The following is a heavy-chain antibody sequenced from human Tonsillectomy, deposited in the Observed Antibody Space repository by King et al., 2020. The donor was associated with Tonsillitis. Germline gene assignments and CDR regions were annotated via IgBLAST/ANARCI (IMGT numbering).Heavy chain of an antibody. D-gene: IGHD3-3*01. Sequence: VQLVESGGGVVQPGRSLRLSCAASGFTFSSYGIHWVRQAPGKGLEWVAVISYDGSHKYYADSVKGRFTISRDNSKNTLYLQMNSLRAEDTAVYYCANFLRILDYWGQGTLVTVSS. CDR3: ANFLRILDY. CDR2: ISYDGSHK. J-gene: IGHJ4*02. V-gene: IGHV3-30*18. CDR1: GFTFSSYG.